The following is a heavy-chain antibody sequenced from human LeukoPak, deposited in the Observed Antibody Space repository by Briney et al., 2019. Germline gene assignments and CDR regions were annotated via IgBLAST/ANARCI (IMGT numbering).Heavy chain of an antibody. V-gene: IGHV1-18*01. D-gene: IGHD6-13*01. CDR3: ASLDKAAAAGQA. CDR2: ISAYNGNT. Sequence: GASVKVSCKASGYTSTSYGISWVRQAPGQGLEWMGWISAYNGNTNYAQKFQGRVTMTRDTSISTAYMELSRLRSDDTAVYYCASLDKAAAAGQAWGQGTLVTVSS. J-gene: IGHJ4*02. CDR1: GYTSTSYG.